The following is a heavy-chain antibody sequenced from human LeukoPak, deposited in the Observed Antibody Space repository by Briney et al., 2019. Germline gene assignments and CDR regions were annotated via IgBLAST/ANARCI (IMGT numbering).Heavy chain of an antibody. CDR2: IKQDGSEK. Sequence: PGGSLRLSCAASGFTFSSYWMSWVRQAPGKGLEWVANIKQDGSEKYYVDSVKGRFTISRDNAKNSLYLQMNSLRAEDTAVYYCARDGSPGQLVLNAFDIWGQGTMVTVSS. D-gene: IGHD6-13*01. CDR1: GFTFSSYW. J-gene: IGHJ3*02. V-gene: IGHV3-7*01. CDR3: ARDGSPGQLVLNAFDI.